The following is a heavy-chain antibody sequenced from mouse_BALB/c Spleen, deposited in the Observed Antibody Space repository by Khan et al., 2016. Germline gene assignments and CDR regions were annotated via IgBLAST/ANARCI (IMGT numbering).Heavy chain of an antibody. CDR2: INTSTGEP. V-gene: IGHV9-3*02. Sequence: QIQLVQSGPELKKPGETVKISCKASGYTFTNYGMNWVKQAPGKGLKWMGWINTSTGEPTYAEEFKGRFAFSLETSASTAYLQINNLKSEDTATYGCARTARATFAYWGQGTLVTVSA. J-gene: IGHJ3*01. D-gene: IGHD3-1*01. CDR3: ARTARATFAY. CDR1: GYTFTNYG.